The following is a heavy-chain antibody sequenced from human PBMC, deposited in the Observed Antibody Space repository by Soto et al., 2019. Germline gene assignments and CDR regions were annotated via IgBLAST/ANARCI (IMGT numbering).Heavy chain of an antibody. D-gene: IGHD2-8*01. V-gene: IGHV4-59*01. Sequence: QVQLQESGPGLVKPSETLSLTCTVSGGSISSYYWSWIRQPPGKGLEWIGYIYYSGSTNYNPSLMSRVSISVYTSSNKFSLKLILVTASDTGVYYCARVDLRPNANLAFDYWGQGTLVTVSS. CDR2: IYYSGST. J-gene: IGHJ4*02. CDR1: GGSISSYY. CDR3: ARVDLRPNANLAFDY.